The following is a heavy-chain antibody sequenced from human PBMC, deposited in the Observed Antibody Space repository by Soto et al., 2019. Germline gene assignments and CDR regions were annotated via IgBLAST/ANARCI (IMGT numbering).Heavy chain of an antibody. Sequence: EASVKVSCKASGYTFTSYAMHWVRQAPGQRLEWMGWINAGNGNTKYSQKFQGRVTITRDTSASTAYMELSSLRSEDTAVYYCARGPGGPDGPGDYWGQGTLVTVSS. V-gene: IGHV1-3*01. CDR1: GYTFTSYA. J-gene: IGHJ4*02. CDR3: ARGPGGPDGPGDY. D-gene: IGHD2-15*01. CDR2: INAGNGNT.